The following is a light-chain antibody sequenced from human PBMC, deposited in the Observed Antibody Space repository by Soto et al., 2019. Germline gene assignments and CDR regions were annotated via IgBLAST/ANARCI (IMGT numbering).Light chain of an antibody. CDR3: QQYENLPLT. V-gene: IGKV1-33*01. J-gene: IGKJ4*02. Sequence: DIPMTQSPSSLSASVGDRVTITCQASEDISNYLNWYQQKPGKAPNLLIYDASNLETGVPPRFSGSGSGTAFTLTISSLQPGDFATYYCQQYENLPLTFGGGTKVEIK. CDR1: EDISNY. CDR2: DAS.